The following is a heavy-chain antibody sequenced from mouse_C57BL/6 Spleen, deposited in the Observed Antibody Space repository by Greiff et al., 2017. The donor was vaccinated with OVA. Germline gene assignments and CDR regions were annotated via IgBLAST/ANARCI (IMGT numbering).Heavy chain of an antibody. CDR3: ARDGSSHYYAMDY. V-gene: IGHV5-4*01. D-gene: IGHD1-1*01. CDR2: ISDGGSYT. Sequence: EVKLVESGGGLVKPGGSLKLSCAASGFTFSSYPMSWVRQTPEKRLEWVATISDGGSYTYYPDNVKGRFTISRDNAKNNLYLQMSHLKSEDTAMYYCARDGSSHYYAMDYWGQGTSVTVSS. CDR1: GFTFSSYP. J-gene: IGHJ4*01.